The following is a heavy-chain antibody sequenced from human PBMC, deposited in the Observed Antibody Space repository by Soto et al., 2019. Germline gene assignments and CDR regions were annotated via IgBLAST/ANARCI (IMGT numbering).Heavy chain of an antibody. CDR3: ARDLGYCTNGVCYFDY. D-gene: IGHD2-8*01. V-gene: IGHV1-18*01. CDR1: GYTFTRYG. Sequence: GASVKVACKASGYTFTRYGISWVRQAPGQGLEWMGWISAYNGNTNYAQKLQGRVTMTTDTSTSTAYMELRSLRSDDTAVYYCARDLGYCTNGVCYFDYWGQGTLVTVSS. J-gene: IGHJ4*02. CDR2: ISAYNGNT.